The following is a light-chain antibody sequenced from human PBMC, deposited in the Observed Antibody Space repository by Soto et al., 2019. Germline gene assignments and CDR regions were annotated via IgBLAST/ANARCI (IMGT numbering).Light chain of an antibody. Sequence: QPVLTQSPSASASLGASVKLTCTLSSGHSSYAIAWHQQQPEKGPRYLMKLNSDGSHSKGDGIPDRVSGSSSGAERYLTISSPQSEDEADYYCQTWGTGIVVFGGGTKLTVL. J-gene: IGLJ2*01. CDR3: QTWGTGIVV. CDR2: LNSDGSH. CDR1: SGHSSYA. V-gene: IGLV4-69*01.